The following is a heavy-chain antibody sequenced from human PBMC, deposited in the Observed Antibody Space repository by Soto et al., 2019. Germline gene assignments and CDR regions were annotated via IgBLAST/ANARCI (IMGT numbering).Heavy chain of an antibody. Sequence: EVQLVESGGGLVTPGGSLTLSCAASGFSFSPAWMNWVRQAPGKGLEWVGLIKSKGGGGTADYAAPVKGRFIISRDDSKNTRYLQMNSLKPEDTALYYCIWQQDFYYGRAVWGQGTTVNVSS. CDR3: IWQQDFYYGRAV. V-gene: IGHV3-15*07. CDR1: GFSFSPAW. D-gene: IGHD6-13*01. J-gene: IGHJ6*02. CDR2: IKSKGGGGTA.